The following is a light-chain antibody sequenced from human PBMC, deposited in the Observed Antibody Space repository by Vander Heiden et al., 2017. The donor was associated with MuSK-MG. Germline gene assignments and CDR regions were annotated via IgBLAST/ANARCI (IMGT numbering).Light chain of an antibody. CDR1: QSVSSNY. CDR3: QHYIGGGT. CDR2: GAS. V-gene: IGKV3-20*01. J-gene: IGKJ4*01. Sequence: VLTPSPGTLSLSPGERATLSCRASQSVSSNYVGWYQQKPGQAPRLLIYGASSRTAGIPDRFSSSGSGTDFTLTISRLEPEDFAVYYFQHYIGGGTFGGGTKVEVK.